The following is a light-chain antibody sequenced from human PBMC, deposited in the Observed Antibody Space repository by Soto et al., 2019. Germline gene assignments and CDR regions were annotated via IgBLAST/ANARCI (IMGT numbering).Light chain of an antibody. CDR3: QQYATAPLT. CDR2: GAS. J-gene: IGKJ4*01. V-gene: IGKV3-20*01. Sequence: EIVLTQSPGTLSLSPGERATLSCRASQSVAKNYLAWYQQKPGQAPRLLIHGASNRATGIPDRFSGSGSGTDFTLTISRLEPEDFELFYCQQYATAPLTFGGGTKVEIK. CDR1: QSVAKNY.